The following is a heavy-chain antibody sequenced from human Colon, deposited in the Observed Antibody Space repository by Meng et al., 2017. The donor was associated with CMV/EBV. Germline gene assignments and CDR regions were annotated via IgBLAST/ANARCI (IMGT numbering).Heavy chain of an antibody. CDR2: INPISGGT. CDR1: GFTFTAYY. J-gene: IGHJ4*02. V-gene: IGHV1-2*06. CDR3: ARELESGGLDY. D-gene: IGHD3-3*01. Sequence: CKASGFTFTAYYIHWVRQAPGQGLEWVGRINPISGGTTYAQKFKGRVTLTRDTSISTDYMEVGRLTSDDTAVYFCARELESGGLDYWGQGTLVTVSS.